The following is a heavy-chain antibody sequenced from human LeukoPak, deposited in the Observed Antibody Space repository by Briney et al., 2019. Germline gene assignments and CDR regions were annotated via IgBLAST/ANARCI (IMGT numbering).Heavy chain of an antibody. CDR3: AKDLHYGSADY. CDR2: ISSSTSTI. D-gene: IGHD3-10*01. Sequence: GGSLRLSCAASGFTFSDYYMSWLRQAPGKGLEWVSYISSSTSTIYYADSVKGRFTISRDNSKNTLYLQMNSLRAEDTAVYYCAKDLHYGSADYWGQGTLVTVSS. V-gene: IGHV3-11*04. CDR1: GFTFSDYY. J-gene: IGHJ4*02.